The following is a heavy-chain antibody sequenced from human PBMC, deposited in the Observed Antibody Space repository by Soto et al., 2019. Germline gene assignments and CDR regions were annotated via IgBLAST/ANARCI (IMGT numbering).Heavy chain of an antibody. CDR1: GYTFTSYG. CDR2: ISAYNGNT. D-gene: IGHD1-7*01. CDR3: AKFLYELELPPY. V-gene: IGHV1-18*01. Sequence: ASVKVSCKASGYTFTSYGISWVRQAPGQGLEWMGWISAYNGNTNYAQKLQGRVTMTTDTSTSTAYMELRSLRSDDTAVYYCAKFLYELELPPYLGQGTLVTVSS. J-gene: IGHJ4*02.